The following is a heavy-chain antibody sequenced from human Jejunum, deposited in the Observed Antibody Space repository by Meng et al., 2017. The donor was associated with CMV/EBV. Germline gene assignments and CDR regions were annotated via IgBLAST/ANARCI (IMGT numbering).Heavy chain of an antibody. CDR2: INPKTGGT. J-gene: IGHJ4*02. Sequence: KVSCKASGYSFSDYYMNWVRQAPGQGLEWLGWINPKTGGTDYAQKFQGRVTLTRDTSIATVYMELSNLKSDDSAVYYCSSAPGDYWGQGSRGTVSS. CDR3: SSAPGDY. D-gene: IGHD1-14*01. CDR1: GYSFSDYY. V-gene: IGHV1-2*02.